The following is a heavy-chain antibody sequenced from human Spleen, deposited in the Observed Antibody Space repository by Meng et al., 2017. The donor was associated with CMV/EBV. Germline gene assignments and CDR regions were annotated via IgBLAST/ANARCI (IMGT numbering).Heavy chain of an antibody. CDR1: GGSISSGDYY. D-gene: IGHD3-3*01. V-gene: IGHV4-39*07. J-gene: IGHJ6*02. CDR2: IYYSGST. Sequence: SETLSLTCTVSGGSISSGDYYWGWIRQPPGKGLEWIGSIYYSGSTYYNPSLKSRVTISVDTSKNQFSLKLSSVTAADTAVYYCARLGGDFWSGYSSYGMDVWGQGTTVTVSS. CDR3: ARLGGDFWSGYSSYGMDV.